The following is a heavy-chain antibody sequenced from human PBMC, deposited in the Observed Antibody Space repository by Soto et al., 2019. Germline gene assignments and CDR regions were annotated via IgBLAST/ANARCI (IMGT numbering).Heavy chain of an antibody. D-gene: IGHD3-10*01. V-gene: IGHV3-21*01. CDR3: ARDNDARSAPRWFGELLYQHAFDI. CDR2: ISSSSSYI. J-gene: IGHJ3*02. Sequence: PGGSLRLSCAASGVTFDDYAMNWVRQAPGKGLEWVSSISSSSSYIYYADSVKGRFAISRDNAKNSLYLQMNSLRAEDTAVYYCARDNDARSAPRWFGELLYQHAFDIWGQGTLVTVSS. CDR1: GVTFDDYA.